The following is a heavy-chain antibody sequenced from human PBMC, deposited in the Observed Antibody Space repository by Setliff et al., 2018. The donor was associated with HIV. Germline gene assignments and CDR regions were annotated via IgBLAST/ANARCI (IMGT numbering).Heavy chain of an antibody. CDR3: ARARRDSYDRGRRSHYYIDI. CDR2: MNPNSGNT. CDR1: GYTFSSYD. V-gene: IGHV1-8*02. D-gene: IGHD3-22*01. J-gene: IGHJ6*03. Sequence: ASVKVSCKASGYTFSSYDINWVRQATGQGLEWMGWMNPNSGNTGYAQKFQGRVTMTRNTSISTAYMELNNLKFEDTAVYYCARARRDSYDRGRRSHYYIDIWGKGTTVTVSS.